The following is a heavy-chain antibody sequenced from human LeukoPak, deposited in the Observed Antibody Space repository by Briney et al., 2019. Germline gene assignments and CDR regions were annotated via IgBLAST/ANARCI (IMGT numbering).Heavy chain of an antibody. J-gene: IGHJ3*02. CDR3: ARRDVAVPGAIVAFDI. CDR2: INPGDSDA. CDR1: GYSFTAYW. Sequence: GESLKISCKGSGYSFTAYWIGWVRQMPGKGLEWMGMINPGDSDATYSPPLQGQLTISVDKSISTAYLQWNSLKGSDTAMYYCARRDVAVPGAIVAFDIWGQGTMVTVSS. V-gene: IGHV5-51*01. D-gene: IGHD2-2*01.